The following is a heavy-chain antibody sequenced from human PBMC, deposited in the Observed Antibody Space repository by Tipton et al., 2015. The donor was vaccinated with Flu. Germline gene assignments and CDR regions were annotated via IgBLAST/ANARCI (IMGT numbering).Heavy chain of an antibody. D-gene: IGHD3-10*01. CDR1: GGSLSSYY. CDR3: ARGSGSGTEMTFYV. CDR2: IYTSGGT. J-gene: IGHJ4*02. V-gene: IGHV4-4*07. Sequence: TLSLTCTVSGGSLSSYYWSWIRQPAGKGLEWIGRIYTSGGTKFNPSLKSRVTMSVDTSKNQFSLRLTSVTAADTAVYYCARGSGSGTEMTFYVWGPGTVVTVSS.